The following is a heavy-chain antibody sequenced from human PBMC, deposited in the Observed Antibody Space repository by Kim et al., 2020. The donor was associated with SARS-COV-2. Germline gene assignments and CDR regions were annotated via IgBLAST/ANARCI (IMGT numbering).Heavy chain of an antibody. D-gene: IGHD3-10*01. J-gene: IGHJ4*02. CDR1: GFTFSSYA. Sequence: GGSLRLSCAASGFTFSSYAMSWVRQAPGKGLEWVSAISGSGGSTYYADSVKGRFTISRDNSKNTLYLQMNSLRAEDTAVYYCAKDLGFGFGELFRGDYWGQGTLVTVSS. V-gene: IGHV3-23*01. CDR3: AKDLGFGFGELFRGDY. CDR2: ISGSGGST.